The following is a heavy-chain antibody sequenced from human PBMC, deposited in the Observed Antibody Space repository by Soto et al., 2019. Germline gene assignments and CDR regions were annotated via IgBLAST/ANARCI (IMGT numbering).Heavy chain of an antibody. CDR2: ISGSGGST. J-gene: IGHJ4*02. V-gene: IGHV3-23*01. CDR3: AKDPDGDYLLGYFDY. D-gene: IGHD4-17*01. CDR1: GFTFSNYA. Sequence: EVQLLESRGGLVQPGGSLRLSCAASGFTFSNYAMNWVRQAPGKGLEWVSVISGSGGSTYYADSVKGRFTISRDNSKNTLYLQMTSLRAEDTAVYYCAKDPDGDYLLGYFDYWGQGTLVTVSS.